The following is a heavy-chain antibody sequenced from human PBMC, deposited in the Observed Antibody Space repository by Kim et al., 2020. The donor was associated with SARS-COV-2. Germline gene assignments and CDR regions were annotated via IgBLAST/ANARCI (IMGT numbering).Heavy chain of an antibody. V-gene: IGHV3-21*01. CDR2: ISSSSSYI. CDR1: GFTFSSYS. J-gene: IGHJ4*02. CDR3: ARGPLGYSYGPGDN. D-gene: IGHD5-18*01. Sequence: GGSLRLSCAASGFTFSSYSMNWFLHAPGKGLEWVSSISSSSSYIYYADSVKSRFTISRDNANNSLYLQLNSLRADDTAVDYCARGPLGYSYGPGDNWGQG.